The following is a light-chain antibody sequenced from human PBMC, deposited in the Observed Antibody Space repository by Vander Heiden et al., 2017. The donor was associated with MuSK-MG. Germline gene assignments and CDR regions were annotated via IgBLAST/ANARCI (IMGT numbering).Light chain of an antibody. CDR3: QQDDNLPHT. J-gene: IGKJ2*01. CDR2: EAS. CDR1: QDISNY. Sequence: DVQMTQSPSSLSASVGDRVTITCQASQDISNYLNWYQQKPGKAPKLLIYEASNLETGVPSRFSGSGSGTDFTVTTSSLQPEDMATYYCQQDDNLPHTFGQGTKLEIK. V-gene: IGKV1-33*01.